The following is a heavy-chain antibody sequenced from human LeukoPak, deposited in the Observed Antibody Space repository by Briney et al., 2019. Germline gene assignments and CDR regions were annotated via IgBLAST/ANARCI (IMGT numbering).Heavy chain of an antibody. CDR1: GGSFSGYY. V-gene: IGHV4-34*01. Sequence: SETLSLTCAVYGGSFSGYYWSWIRQPPGKGLEWIGEINHSGSTNYNPSLKSRVTISVDTSKNQFSLKLSSVTAADTAVYYCARHGLQQQLVPAKLPVRYYFDYWGQGTLVTVSS. D-gene: IGHD6-13*01. CDR2: INHSGST. J-gene: IGHJ4*02. CDR3: ARHGLQQQLVPAKLPVRYYFDY.